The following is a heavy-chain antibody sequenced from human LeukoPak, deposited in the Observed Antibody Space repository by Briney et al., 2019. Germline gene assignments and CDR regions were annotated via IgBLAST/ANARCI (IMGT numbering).Heavy chain of an antibody. V-gene: IGHV3-43*02. Sequence: GGSLRLSCAASGFTFDDYAMHWVRQAPGKGLEWVSLISGDGGSTYYADSVKGRFTISRDNSKNSLYLQMNSLGTEDTALYYCAKVPVGSSWYYFDYWGQGTLVTVSS. CDR1: GFTFDDYA. CDR2: ISGDGGST. J-gene: IGHJ4*02. CDR3: AKVPVGSSWYYFDY. D-gene: IGHD6-13*01.